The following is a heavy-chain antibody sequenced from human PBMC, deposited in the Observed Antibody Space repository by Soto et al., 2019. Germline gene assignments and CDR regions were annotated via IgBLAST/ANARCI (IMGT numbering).Heavy chain of an antibody. Sequence: SETLSLTCAVSGGSISSGGYSWTWIRQPPGKGLEWIGQISHSGATDYNPSHKSRVSISGDTSKNQFSLILTSVTAADTAVYFCARARYYDWCFDLWGLGTPVTVSS. D-gene: IGHD3-9*01. CDR2: ISHSGAT. V-gene: IGHV4-30-2*01. CDR3: ARARYYDWCFDL. CDR1: GGSISSGGYS. J-gene: IGHJ4*02.